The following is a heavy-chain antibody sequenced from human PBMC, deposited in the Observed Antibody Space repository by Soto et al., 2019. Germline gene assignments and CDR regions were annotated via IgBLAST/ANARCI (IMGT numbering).Heavy chain of an antibody. J-gene: IGHJ6*02. CDR1: GYTFSDFD. D-gene: IGHD3-16*01. Sequence: QAHLEQSGAEVKRPGASVKVSCKASGYTFSDFDINWLRQAAGQGPEWMGWMNAKSGDTFSAQRLQGKFNMTWDTSLSTACMEVGSLTSDDAAIYYCARGNPFNYAGFDVWGQGTTVAVSS. CDR3: ARGNPFNYAGFDV. CDR2: MNAKSGDT. V-gene: IGHV1-8*01.